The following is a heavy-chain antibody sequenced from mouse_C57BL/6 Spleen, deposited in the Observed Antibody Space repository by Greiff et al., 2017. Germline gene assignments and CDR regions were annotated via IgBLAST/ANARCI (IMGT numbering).Heavy chain of an antibody. CDR3: ARRGGLSHAMDY. V-gene: IGHV1-55*01. J-gene: IGHJ4*01. CDR2: IYPGSGRT. CDR1: GYTFTSYW. Sequence: VQLQQPGAELVKPGASVKMSCKASGYTFTSYWLTWVKQRPGQGLEWIGDIYPGSGRTNYNEKFKSKATLTVDTSSSTAYMQLSSLTSEDSAVYYCARRGGLSHAMDYWGQGTSVTVSS.